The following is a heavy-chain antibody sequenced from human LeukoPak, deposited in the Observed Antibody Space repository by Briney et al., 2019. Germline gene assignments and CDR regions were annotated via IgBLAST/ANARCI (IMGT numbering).Heavy chain of an antibody. CDR3: ARDDDRAREIDY. D-gene: IGHD3-22*01. Sequence: SVKVSCKASRGTFSKYAISWVRQAPGHGLEWMGRIIPILNITHYAQKFQGRVTIAADKSTSTAYMELSSLRCEDTAVYYCARDDDRAREIDYWGQGTLVTVSS. V-gene: IGHV1-69*04. CDR2: IIPILNIT. CDR1: RGTFSKYA. J-gene: IGHJ4*02.